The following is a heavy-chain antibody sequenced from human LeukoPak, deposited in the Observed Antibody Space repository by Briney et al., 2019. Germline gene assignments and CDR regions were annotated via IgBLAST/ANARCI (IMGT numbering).Heavy chain of an antibody. J-gene: IGHJ4*02. CDR1: SGSISSSSFY. CDR3: ARRRMSGSSRRDFDY. Sequence: SETLSPTCTVSSGSISSSSFYWGWIRQPPGKGLQWIGSVSSSGSTYYNPSLNSRVTISVDTSKNQFSLKLCSVTAADTAVYYCARRRMSGSSRRDFDYWGQGTLVTVSS. D-gene: IGHD6-6*01. V-gene: IGHV4-39*01. CDR2: VSSSGST.